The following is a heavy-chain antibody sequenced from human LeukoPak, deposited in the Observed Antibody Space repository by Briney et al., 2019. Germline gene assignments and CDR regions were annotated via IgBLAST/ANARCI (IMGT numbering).Heavy chain of an antibody. Sequence: HAGGSLRLSCAASGFTFSTYWMHWVRQAPGKGLVWVSGTDGSSKSTTYADSVKGRFTISRDNAKNTLYLQLNNLRAEDTAVYYCARGNYYGMDVWGQGTTVIVSS. J-gene: IGHJ6*02. CDR2: TDGSSKST. CDR1: GFTFSTYW. V-gene: IGHV3-74*03. CDR3: ARGNYYGMDV.